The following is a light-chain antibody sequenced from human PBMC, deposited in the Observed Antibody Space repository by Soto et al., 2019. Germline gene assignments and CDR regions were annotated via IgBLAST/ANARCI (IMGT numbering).Light chain of an antibody. CDR2: GAS. J-gene: IGKJ2*01. CDR3: HHYGSSPPYT. V-gene: IGKV3-20*01. CDR1: ETITNND. Sequence: EIVLMQSPDILSLSPGERATVSCRASETITNNDLAWYQQKPGQAPRLLLYGASTRPPGIPDRFSGSGSGTDFTLTIDSLEPEDFAVYFCHHYGSSPPYTFGQGTKLDIK.